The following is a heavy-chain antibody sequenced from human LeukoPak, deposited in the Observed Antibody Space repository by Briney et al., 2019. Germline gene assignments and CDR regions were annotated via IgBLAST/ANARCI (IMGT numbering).Heavy chain of an antibody. D-gene: IGHD6-19*01. J-gene: IGHJ5*02. CDR2: IYYSGDT. CDR1: GASISSSYSYY. V-gene: IGHV4-39*07. Sequence: SETLSLTCTVSGASISSSYSYYWGWIRQPPGRGLEWIGSIYYSGDTYYNPSLKSRVTISVDTSKSQFSLRLSSVTAADTAVYYCASGTYSSGWYVHWGQGTLVTVSS. CDR3: ASGTYSSGWYVH.